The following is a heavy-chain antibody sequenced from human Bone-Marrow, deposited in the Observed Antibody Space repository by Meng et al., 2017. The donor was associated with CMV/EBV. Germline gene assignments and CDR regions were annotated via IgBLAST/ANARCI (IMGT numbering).Heavy chain of an antibody. CDR1: GFTFSSHA. V-gene: IGHV3-30*04. CDR3: ARSVRLDY. Sequence: GESLKIPCAASGFTFSSHAMHWGRQAPGKGLEWVAVISYDGSNKYYADSVKGRFTISRDNSKNTLYLQMNRLRAEDTAVYYCARSVRLDYWGQGTLVTVSS. J-gene: IGHJ4*02. CDR2: ISYDGSNK. D-gene: IGHD3-16*02.